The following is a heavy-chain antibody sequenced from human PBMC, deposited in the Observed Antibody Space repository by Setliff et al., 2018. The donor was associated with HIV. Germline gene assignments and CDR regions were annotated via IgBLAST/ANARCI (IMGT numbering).Heavy chain of an antibody. CDR3: ATERFLETYPINAFDI. CDR1: GYTLTELS. CDR2: FDPEDGET. Sequence: ASVKVSCKVSGYTLTELSMHWVRQAPGKGLEWMGGFDPEDGETIYAQKFQGRVTMTEDTSTDTAYMGLSSLRSEDTAVYYCATERFLETYPINAFDIWGQGTMVTVSS. D-gene: IGHD3-3*01. J-gene: IGHJ3*02. V-gene: IGHV1-24*01.